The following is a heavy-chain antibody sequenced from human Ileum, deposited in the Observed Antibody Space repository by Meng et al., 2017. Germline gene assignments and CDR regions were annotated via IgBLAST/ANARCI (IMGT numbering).Heavy chain of an antibody. CDR1: GFTFSSYV. V-gene: IGHV3-23*01. CDR2: IFGSGGDT. J-gene: IGHJ4*02. CDR3: AKQVGDQSVFDY. D-gene: IGHD3-16*01. Sequence: GGSLRLSCAASGFTFSSYVMHWVRQAPGKGLELVAAIFGSGGDTYYGDSVKGRFAISRDNSKNTLYLQMSSLRAEDTAVYYCAKQVGDQSVFDYWGQGTLVTVSS.